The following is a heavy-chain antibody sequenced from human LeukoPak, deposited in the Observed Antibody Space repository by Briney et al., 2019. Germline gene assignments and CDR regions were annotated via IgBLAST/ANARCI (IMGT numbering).Heavy chain of an antibody. CDR3: AKGPRITMVRGSDGDY. V-gene: IGHV3-23*01. Sequence: GGSLRLSCAGSGFTFSSYAMSWVRQAPGKGLEWVSAISGSGGDRYYADSVKGRFTISRDNSKNTLYLQMNSLRAEDTAVYYCAKGPRITMVRGSDGDYWGQGTLVTVSS. J-gene: IGHJ4*02. CDR2: ISGSGGDR. D-gene: IGHD3-10*01. CDR1: GFTFSSYA.